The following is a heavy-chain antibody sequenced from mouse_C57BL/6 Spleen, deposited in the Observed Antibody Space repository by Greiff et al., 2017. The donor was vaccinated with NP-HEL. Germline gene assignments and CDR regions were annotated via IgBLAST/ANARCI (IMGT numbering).Heavy chain of an antibody. CDR1: GYAFSSYW. CDR2: IYPGDGDT. CDR3: ARDGDYDGKVFAY. D-gene: IGHD2-4*01. Sequence: VQLQQSGAELVKPGASVKISCKASGYAFSSYWMNWVKQRPGKGLEWIGQIYPGDGDTNYNGKFKGKATLTADKSSSTAYMQLSSLTSEDSAVYFCARDGDYDGKVFAYWGQGTLVTVSA. J-gene: IGHJ3*01. V-gene: IGHV1-80*01.